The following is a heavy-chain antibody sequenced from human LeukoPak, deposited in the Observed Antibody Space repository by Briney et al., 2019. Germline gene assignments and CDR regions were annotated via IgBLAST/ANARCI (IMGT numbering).Heavy chain of an antibody. J-gene: IGHJ6*02. CDR3: ARGGRQADPQGYYYYTMDV. D-gene: IGHD3-16*01. CDR2: ILYSGSA. Sequence: SETLSLTCTVSGDSVSSYYWSWIRQPPGKGLEWIAYILYSGSANYNPSLKSRVTISVDTSMNQFSLKMNSVTAADTAVYYCARGGRQADPQGYYYYTMDVWGQGTTVTVSS. CDR1: GDSVSSYY. V-gene: IGHV4-59*08.